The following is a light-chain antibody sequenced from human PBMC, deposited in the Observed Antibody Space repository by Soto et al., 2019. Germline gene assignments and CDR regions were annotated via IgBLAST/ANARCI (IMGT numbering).Light chain of an antibody. CDR2: EGS. CDR1: SSDVGSYNL. Sequence: LTPPASMSGSPGQSITIAFTGTSSDVGSYNLVSWYQQHPGKAPKLMIYEGSKRPSGVSNRFSGSKSGNTASLTISGLQAEDEADYYCCSYAGSSTYVFGNGTKVTV. J-gene: IGLJ1*01. CDR3: CSYAGSSTYV. V-gene: IGLV2-23*01.